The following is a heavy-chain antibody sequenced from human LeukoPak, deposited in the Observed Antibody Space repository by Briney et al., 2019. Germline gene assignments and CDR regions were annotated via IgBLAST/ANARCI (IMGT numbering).Heavy chain of an antibody. Sequence: SETLSLTCAVYGGSFSGYYWSWIRQPPGKGLEWIGEINHSGSTNYNPSLKSRVTISVDTSKNQFSLKLRSVTAADTAVYYCARYRGIDYWGQGTLVTVSS. CDR3: ARYRGIDY. CDR2: INHSGST. CDR1: GGSFSGYY. D-gene: IGHD3-10*01. V-gene: IGHV4-34*01. J-gene: IGHJ4*02.